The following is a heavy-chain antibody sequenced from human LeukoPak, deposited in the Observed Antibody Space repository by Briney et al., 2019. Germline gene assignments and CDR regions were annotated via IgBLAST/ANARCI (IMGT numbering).Heavy chain of an antibody. J-gene: IGHJ5*02. CDR3: TIGRGYCSGDNCLHP. CDR1: GFTFSNAW. Sequence: GGSLRLSCAASGFTFSNAWMSWVRQAPGKGLEWVCRIKSETDGGTTDYGAPVKGRFTVSRDDSKDTLYLQMNSLKTEDTAMYYCTIGRGYCSGDNCLHPWGQGTLVTVSS. D-gene: IGHD2-15*01. CDR2: IKSETDGGTT. V-gene: IGHV3-15*01.